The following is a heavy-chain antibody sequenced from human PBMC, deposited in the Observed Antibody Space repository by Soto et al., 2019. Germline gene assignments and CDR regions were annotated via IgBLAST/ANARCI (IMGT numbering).Heavy chain of an antibody. Sequence: GGSLRLSCSVPGYGFSFNNYAMHLVRQVPGKGLEFVSAISSNGGSTYNADSVKGRFTISRDNSKNTLYLQMSSLRAEDTAVYYCVKGSSAYYYGSGSYSGLDYWGQGT. CDR2: ISSNGGST. CDR3: VKGSSAYYYGSGSYSGLDY. J-gene: IGHJ4*02. V-gene: IGHV3-64D*06. D-gene: IGHD3-10*01. CDR1: GYGFSFNNYA.